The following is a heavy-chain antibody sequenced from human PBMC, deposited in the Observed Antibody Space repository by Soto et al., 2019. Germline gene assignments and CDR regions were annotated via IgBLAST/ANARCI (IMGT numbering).Heavy chain of an antibody. CDR1: GFTFSSYG. CDR2: ISYDGSNK. D-gene: IGHD6-13*01. V-gene: IGHV3-30*18. J-gene: IGHJ4*02. Sequence: GGSLRLSCAASGFTFSSYGMHWVRQAPGKGLEWVAVISYDGSNKYYADSVKGRFTISRDNSKNTLYLQMNSLRAEDTAVYYCAKGPYSYPYYFDYWGQGTLVTVSS. CDR3: AKGPYSYPYYFDY.